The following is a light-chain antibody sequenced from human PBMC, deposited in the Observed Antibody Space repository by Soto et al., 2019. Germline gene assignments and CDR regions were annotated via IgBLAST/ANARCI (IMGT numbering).Light chain of an antibody. Sequence: DIQMTQSPSSLSASVGDRVTLTCRASQSISSYLKWYQQKPGKGPKRLIYASSNLHTGVPSRFSGSGSGTDFTLTISSLQPEDFATYYCQQTYGNPRTFGQGTKVDI. J-gene: IGKJ1*01. CDR1: QSISSY. CDR3: QQTYGNPRT. CDR2: ASS. V-gene: IGKV1-39*01.